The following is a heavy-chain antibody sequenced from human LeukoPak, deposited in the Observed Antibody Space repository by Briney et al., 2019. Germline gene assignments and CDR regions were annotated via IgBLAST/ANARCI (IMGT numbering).Heavy chain of an antibody. D-gene: IGHD6-19*01. Sequence: SETLSLTCTVSGGPISGSVTWGWVRQPPGKGLEWIGNVHYDGRTAPNPSLKSRVTMSLDTSTNQFSLKLNSVTATDTALYYCARVVTAAGLDLWGRGILVTISS. CDR3: ARVVTAAGLDL. CDR2: VHYDGRT. J-gene: IGHJ5*02. CDR1: GGPISGSVT. V-gene: IGHV4-39*07.